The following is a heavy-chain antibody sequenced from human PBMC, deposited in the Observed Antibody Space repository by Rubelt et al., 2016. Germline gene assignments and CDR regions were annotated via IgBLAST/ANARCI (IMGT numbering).Heavy chain of an antibody. CDR2: IYYSGST. CDR1: GGSISSSSYY. D-gene: IGHD2-21*01. J-gene: IGHJ4*02. V-gene: IGHV4-39*01. CDR3: ARRSPESKIVVVIATIDY. Sequence: QLQLQESGPGLVKPSETLSLTCTVSGGSISSSSYYWGWIRQLPGKGLEWIGSIYYSGSTYYNPSFKSRFTISVDTSKNQFSMRLCSVTAADTAVYYCARRSPESKIVVVIATIDYWGQGTLVTVSS.